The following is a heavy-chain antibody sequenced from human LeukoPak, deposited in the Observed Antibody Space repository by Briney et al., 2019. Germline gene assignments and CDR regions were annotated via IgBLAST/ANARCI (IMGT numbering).Heavy chain of an antibody. V-gene: IGHV1-69*13. D-gene: IGHD2-8*01. Sequence: ASVKVSCKASGGTFSSYAISWVRQAPGQGLEWMGGIIPIFGTANYAQKFQGRVTITADESTSTAYMGLSSLRSEDTAVYYCAGGRRGYCTNGVCEYSRYYFDYWGQGTLVTVSS. CDR2: IIPIFGTA. J-gene: IGHJ4*02. CDR3: AGGRRGYCTNGVCEYSRYYFDY. CDR1: GGTFSSYA.